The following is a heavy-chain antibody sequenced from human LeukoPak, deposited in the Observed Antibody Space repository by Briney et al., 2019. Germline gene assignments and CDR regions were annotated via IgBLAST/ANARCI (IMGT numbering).Heavy chain of an antibody. V-gene: IGHV3-23*01. J-gene: IGHJ4*02. CDR2: ISANGDDT. CDR3: ARAPRNWGFDY. CDR1: GFTFSTTA. D-gene: IGHD7-27*01. Sequence: GGSLRLSCAGSGFTFSTTAMSWVRQAPGKGLEWVSAISANGDDTFYADSVKGRFTVSRDNSKNMLYLQMNSLSADDTAVYYCARAPRNWGFDYWGQGTLVTVSS.